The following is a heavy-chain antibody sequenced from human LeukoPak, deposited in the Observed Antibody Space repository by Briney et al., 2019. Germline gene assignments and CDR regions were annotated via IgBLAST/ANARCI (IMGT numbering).Heavy chain of an antibody. Sequence: GGSLRLSCAASGFTFSSYSMNWVRQAPGKGLEWVSSISSSSSYIYYADSVKGRFTISRDNAKNSLYLQMNSLRAEDTALHYCAKDQGTATDAFDIWGQGTMVTVSS. D-gene: IGHD3-10*01. CDR1: GFTFSSYS. CDR2: ISSSSSYI. V-gene: IGHV3-21*04. J-gene: IGHJ3*02. CDR3: AKDQGTATDAFDI.